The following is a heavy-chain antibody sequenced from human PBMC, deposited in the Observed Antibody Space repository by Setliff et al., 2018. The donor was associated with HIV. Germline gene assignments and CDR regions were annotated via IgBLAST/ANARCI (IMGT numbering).Heavy chain of an antibody. D-gene: IGHD3-9*01. CDR3: VKERTGYYGDY. Sequence: GGSLRLSCAASGFTFSDYYMSWIRQAPGKGLEWVSYISSSSSYTNYADSVKGRFTISRDNAKNSLYLQMNSLRAEDTSVYYCVKERTGYYGDYWGQGTLVTVSS. CDR1: GFTFSDYY. J-gene: IGHJ4*02. V-gene: IGHV3-11*06. CDR2: ISSSSSYT.